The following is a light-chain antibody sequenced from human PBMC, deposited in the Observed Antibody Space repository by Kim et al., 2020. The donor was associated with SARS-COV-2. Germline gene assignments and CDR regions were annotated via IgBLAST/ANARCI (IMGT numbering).Light chain of an antibody. J-gene: IGLJ3*02. V-gene: IGLV4-69*01. CDR2: LNSDGSH. Sequence: AAVKLTCTLARGHTSYDIEWHQQRHAKGPRDLMKLNSDGSHSKGDGIPDRCSRSSGGAERYLTISSRQSEDEADYYRQTWGTGIRVFGGGTQLTVL. CDR3: QTWGTGIRV. CDR1: RGHTSYD.